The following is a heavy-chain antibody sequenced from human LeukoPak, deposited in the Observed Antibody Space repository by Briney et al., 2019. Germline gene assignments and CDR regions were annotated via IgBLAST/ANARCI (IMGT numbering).Heavy chain of an antibody. CDR1: GFTFSSYA. CDR3: ARVSLGEGWENFDY. Sequence: HPGGSLRLSCAASGFTFSSYAMHWVRQAPGKGLEWVAVISYDGSNKYYADSVKGRFTISRDNSKNTLYLQMNSLRAEDTAVYYCARVSLGEGWENFDYWGQGTLVTVSS. V-gene: IGHV3-30-3*01. D-gene: IGHD1-26*01. J-gene: IGHJ4*02. CDR2: ISYDGSNK.